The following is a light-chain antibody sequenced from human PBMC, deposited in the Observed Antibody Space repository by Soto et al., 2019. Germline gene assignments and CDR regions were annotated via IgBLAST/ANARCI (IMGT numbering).Light chain of an antibody. V-gene: IGKV1-33*01. CDR3: QHYADHFT. Sequence: DIQMTQSPSPLSASVGDRVTITCQASQDIRNYLNWYQKKPGKAPRLLIYDASSLEAGVPSRFSGSGSGTDFTFTISSLQPEDFATYYGQHYADHFTFGPGTEVD. CDR1: QDIRNY. CDR2: DAS. J-gene: IGKJ3*01.